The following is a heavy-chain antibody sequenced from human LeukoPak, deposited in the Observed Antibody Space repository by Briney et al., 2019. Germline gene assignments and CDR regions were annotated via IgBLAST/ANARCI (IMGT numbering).Heavy chain of an antibody. Sequence: SETLSLTCAVSGYSISSGYYWGWIRQPPGKGLEWIGSVYHSGNTYYNPSLKSRVTISVDRSKNQFSLKLSPVTAADTAVYYCAVSASGYYYGINYWGQGTLVTVSS. V-gene: IGHV4-38-2*01. CDR1: GYSISSGYY. CDR3: AVSASGYYYGINY. CDR2: VYHSGNT. J-gene: IGHJ4*02. D-gene: IGHD3-22*01.